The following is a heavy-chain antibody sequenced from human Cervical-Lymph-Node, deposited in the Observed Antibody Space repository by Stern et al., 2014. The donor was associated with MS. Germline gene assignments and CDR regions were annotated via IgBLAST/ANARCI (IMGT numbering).Heavy chain of an antibody. D-gene: IGHD3-16*01. Sequence: QLQLVESGAEVKKPGASVKVSCTASGYTFSTYGITWVRQAPGQGPEWMGWISGHNGNTNFAERFQGRLTMTTDTSTRTAYMELRSLRYDDTAVYFCARDPGGYFHGRDVWGQGTTVTVSS. CDR2: ISGHNGNT. V-gene: IGHV1-18*01. J-gene: IGHJ6*02. CDR1: GYTFSTYG. CDR3: ARDPGGYFHGRDV.